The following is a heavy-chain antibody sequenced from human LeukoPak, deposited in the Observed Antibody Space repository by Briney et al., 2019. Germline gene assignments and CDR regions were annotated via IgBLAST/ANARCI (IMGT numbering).Heavy chain of an antibody. CDR1: GYTFTGYY. J-gene: IGHJ4*02. D-gene: IGHD6-19*01. Sequence: ASVKVSCKASGYTFTGYYMHCVRQAPGQGLEWMGWINPNSGGTNYAQKFQGRVTMTRDTSISTAYMELSRLRSDDTAVYYCAGGIAVAGFFDYWGQGTLVTVSS. CDR3: AGGIAVAGFFDY. CDR2: INPNSGGT. V-gene: IGHV1-2*02.